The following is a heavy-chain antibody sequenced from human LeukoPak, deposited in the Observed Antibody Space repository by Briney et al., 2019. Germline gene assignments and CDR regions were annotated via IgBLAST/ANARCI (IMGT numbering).Heavy chain of an antibody. Sequence: SETLSLTCTVSGGSISSYYWSWIRQPAGKGLEWIGRIYTSGSTNYNPSLKSRVTISVDTSKNRFSLKLSSVTAADTAVYYCARTTEGYCSSASCFGFSYSYYMDVWGKGTTVTISS. V-gene: IGHV4-4*07. D-gene: IGHD2-2*01. CDR1: GGSISSYY. CDR2: IYTSGST. J-gene: IGHJ6*03. CDR3: ARTTEGYCSSASCFGFSYSYYMDV.